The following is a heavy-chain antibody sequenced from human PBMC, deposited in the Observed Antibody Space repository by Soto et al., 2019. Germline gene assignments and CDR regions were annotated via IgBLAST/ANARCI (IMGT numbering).Heavy chain of an antibody. Sequence: QLQLVQSAAEVKKPGASVRVSCKASGYPFIKYGISWIRQAPEQGLEWMGWIKGDSGYTNYAQKFQGRVTMTTDTSSDTAFMELRSLRSDDTAVYYCATSYDSGFDPWGQGTLVSVSS. CDR2: IKGDSGYT. V-gene: IGHV1-18*04. D-gene: IGHD5-12*01. CDR1: GYPFIKYG. CDR3: ATSYDSGFDP. J-gene: IGHJ5*02.